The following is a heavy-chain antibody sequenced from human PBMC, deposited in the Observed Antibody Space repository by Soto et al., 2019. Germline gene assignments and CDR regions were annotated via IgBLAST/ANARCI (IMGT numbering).Heavy chain of an antibody. V-gene: IGHV4-59*01. Sequence: QVQLQESGPGMVKPSETLSLTCTVSDGSISTYYWSWIRQPPGKGLEWIGYIYYSGSTNYNPSLKXRXTTXVDTSKNQSSLNLKSVTAADTAVYSCAGGSNSWDYWGQGTLVTFSS. CDR1: DGSISTYY. CDR3: AGGSNSWDY. CDR2: IYYSGST. D-gene: IGHD6-13*01. J-gene: IGHJ4*02.